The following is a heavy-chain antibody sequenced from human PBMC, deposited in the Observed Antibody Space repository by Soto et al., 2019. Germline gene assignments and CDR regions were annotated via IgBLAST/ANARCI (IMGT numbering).Heavy chain of an antibody. D-gene: IGHD3-10*01. V-gene: IGHV5-51*01. CDR2: IYPGDSDT. CDR1: GYSFTSYW. J-gene: IGHJ6*02. CDR3: PRRRQQAGSDQYQYYTMDG. Sequence: PGESLKISCEGSGYSFTSYWIGWVRQVPGQGLEWMGIIYPGDSDTKYSPSFQGQVTITADTSISTAFLQWTSLKAAETAMYYCPRRRQQAGSDQYQYYTMDGWGHGRTATV.